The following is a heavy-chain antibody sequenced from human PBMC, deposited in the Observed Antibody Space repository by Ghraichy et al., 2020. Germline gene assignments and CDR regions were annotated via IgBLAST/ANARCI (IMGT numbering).Heavy chain of an antibody. V-gene: IGHV3-21*01. D-gene: IGHD2-15*01. CDR1: GFTFISYD. J-gene: IGHJ3*02. CDR3: ARDPGYCSGGRCFGDAFDI. CDR2: ISSSSSYI. Sequence: LSLTCAASGFTFISYDINWVRQAPGKGLEWVSYISSSSSYIYYADSVEGRFTISRDNDKNSLFLQMNSLRAEDTAVYYCARDPGYCSGGRCFGDAFDIWGQGTMVTVSS.